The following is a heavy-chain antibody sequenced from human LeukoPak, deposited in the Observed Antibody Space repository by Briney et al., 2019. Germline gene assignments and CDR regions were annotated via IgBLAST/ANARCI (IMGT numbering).Heavy chain of an antibody. J-gene: IGHJ4*02. V-gene: IGHV1-18*01. D-gene: IGHD2-8*01. Sequence: ASVKVSCKASGYTFSSYGISWVRQAPGQGLEWMGWISVYSGNTNYAQRFQGRVTMTTDTSTSTAYMELRSLRSDDTAMYYCARDANGVLGDYWGQGTLLTVSS. CDR1: GYTFSSYG. CDR2: ISVYSGNT. CDR3: ARDANGVLGDY.